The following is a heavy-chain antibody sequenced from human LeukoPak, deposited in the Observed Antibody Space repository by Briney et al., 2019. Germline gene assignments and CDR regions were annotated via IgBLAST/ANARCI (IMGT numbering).Heavy chain of an antibody. D-gene: IGHD3-16*01. CDR3: AREYRLGGVAAGGY. V-gene: IGHV1-18*01. CDR2: ISAYNGNT. J-gene: IGHJ4*02. CDR1: GYTFTCYG. Sequence: ASVKVSCEASGYTFTCYGISWVRQAPGQGLEWMGWISAYNGNTNYAQKLQGRVTMTTDTSTSTAYMELRSLRSDHTAVYYCAREYRLGGVAAGGYWGQGTLVTVSS.